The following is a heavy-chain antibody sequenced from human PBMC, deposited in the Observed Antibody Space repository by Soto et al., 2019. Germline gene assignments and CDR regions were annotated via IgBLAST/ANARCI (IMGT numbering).Heavy chain of an antibody. D-gene: IGHD1-26*01. CDR1: GGTFSSYT. V-gene: IGHV1-69*02. J-gene: IGHJ4*02. Sequence: QVQLVQSGAEVKKPGSSVKVSCKASGGTFSSYTMSWVRQAPGQGLEWMGRIIPIFGIANYAQKSQGRLTITADKSTHTSYMALGSLTYDDSAVYSCAGPIVGATNWGQGTLVTVSS. CDR3: AGPIVGATN. CDR2: IIPIFGIA.